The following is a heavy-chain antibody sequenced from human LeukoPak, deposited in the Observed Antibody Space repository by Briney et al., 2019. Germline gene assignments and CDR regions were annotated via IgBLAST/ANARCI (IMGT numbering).Heavy chain of an antibody. Sequence: ASVKVSCKASGYTFTGYYMRWVRQAPGQGLEWMGWINPNSGGTNYAQKFQGRVTMTRDTSISTAYMELSRLRPDDTAVYYCARVQTGDYYGMDVWGQGTTVTVSS. J-gene: IGHJ6*02. CDR3: ARVQTGDYYGMDV. V-gene: IGHV1-2*02. CDR1: GYTFTGYY. D-gene: IGHD1-14*01. CDR2: INPNSGGT.